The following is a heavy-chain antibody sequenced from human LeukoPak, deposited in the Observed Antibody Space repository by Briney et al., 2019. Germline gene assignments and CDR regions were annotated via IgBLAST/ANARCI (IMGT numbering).Heavy chain of an antibody. J-gene: IGHJ4*02. V-gene: IGHV3-30*02. D-gene: IGHD3-16*01. Sequence: PGGSLRLSCAASGFTFSSYAMTWVRQAPGKGLEWVASVKKDASEKYYADSVKGRFTISRDNSKNTLYLQMNSLRAEDTAVYYCAKDRARRAPQGELQPGFDYWGQGTLVTVSS. CDR2: VKKDASEK. CDR3: AKDRARRAPQGELQPGFDY. CDR1: GFTFSSYA.